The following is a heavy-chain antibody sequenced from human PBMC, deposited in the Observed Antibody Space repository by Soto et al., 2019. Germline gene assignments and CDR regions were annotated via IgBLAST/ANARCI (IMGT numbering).Heavy chain of an antibody. V-gene: IGHV3-48*03. Sequence: GGSLRLSCEGSGFTFSSYEMNWVRQAPGKGLEWVSYISSSGSTKNYADSVKGRFTISRDNVKNSLYLQMNSLRAEDTAVYYCARVPRNFYYNGMDVWGQG. CDR1: GFTFSSYE. J-gene: IGHJ6*02. CDR2: ISSSGSTK. CDR3: ARVPRNFYYNGMDV.